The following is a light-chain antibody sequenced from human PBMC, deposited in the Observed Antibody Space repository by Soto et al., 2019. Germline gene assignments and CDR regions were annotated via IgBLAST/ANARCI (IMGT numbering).Light chain of an antibody. CDR2: KAS. V-gene: IGKV1-5*03. J-gene: IGKJ1*01. Sequence: DIQMTQSPSTLSASVGDRVTITCRASQSISSWLAWYQQKPGKAPKLLIYKASSLESEVPSRFSGSGSGTEFTLTISCLQPDDFATYYCQQYNSLPTFGQGTKVDIK. CDR3: QQYNSLPT. CDR1: QSISSW.